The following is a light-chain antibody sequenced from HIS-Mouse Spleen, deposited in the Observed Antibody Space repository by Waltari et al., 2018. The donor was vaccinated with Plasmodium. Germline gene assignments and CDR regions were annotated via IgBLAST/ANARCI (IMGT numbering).Light chain of an antibody. CDR1: QSISSY. V-gene: IGKV1-39*01. J-gene: IGKJ4*01. CDR2: AAS. CDR3: QQSYSTPPT. Sequence: DIQMTQSPSSLSASVGDRVTITCRASQSISSYLNWYQQKPEKAPKLLLYAASSLHSGVPSRFNGSGSGTDFTLTISSLQPEDFATYYCQQSYSTPPTFGGGTKVEIK.